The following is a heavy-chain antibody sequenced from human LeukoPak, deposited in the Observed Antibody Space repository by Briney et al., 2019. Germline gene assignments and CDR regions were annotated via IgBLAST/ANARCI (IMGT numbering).Heavy chain of an antibody. Sequence: SETLSLTCAVYGGSFSGYYWSWIRQPPGKGLEWIGEINHSGSTNYNPSLKSRVTISVDTSKNQFSLKLSSVTAADTAVYYCARGYSSGFGAFDIWGQGTMVTVSS. V-gene: IGHV4-34*01. CDR1: GGSFSGYY. CDR2: INHSGST. CDR3: ARGYSSGFGAFDI. D-gene: IGHD6-19*01. J-gene: IGHJ3*02.